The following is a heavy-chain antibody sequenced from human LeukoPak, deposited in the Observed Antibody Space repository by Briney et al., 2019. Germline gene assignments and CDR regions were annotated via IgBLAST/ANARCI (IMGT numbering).Heavy chain of an antibody. J-gene: IGHJ6*03. Sequence: SETLSLTCAVYGGSFSGYYWSWIRQPPGKGLEWIEEINHSGSTNYNPSLKSRVTISVDTSKNQFSLKLSSVTAADTALYFCARDSSPAALPYMDAWGKGTTVTVSS. V-gene: IGHV4-34*01. CDR1: GGSFSGYY. D-gene: IGHD2-2*01. CDR3: ARDSSPAALPYMDA. CDR2: INHSGST.